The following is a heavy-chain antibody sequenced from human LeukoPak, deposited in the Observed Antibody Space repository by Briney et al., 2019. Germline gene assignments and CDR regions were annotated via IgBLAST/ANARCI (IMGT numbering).Heavy chain of an antibody. CDR1: GGTFSSYA. J-gene: IGHJ4*02. V-gene: IGHV1-3*03. D-gene: IGHD4-17*01. Sequence: ASVKVSCKASGGTFSSYAISWVRQAPGQRLEWMGWINAGNGNTEQSQDFQGRVTITRDTGARTAYMELNSLTSEDMAVYYCAREGTTPRGGYFDYWGQGSLVTVSS. CDR2: INAGNGNT. CDR3: AREGTTPRGGYFDY.